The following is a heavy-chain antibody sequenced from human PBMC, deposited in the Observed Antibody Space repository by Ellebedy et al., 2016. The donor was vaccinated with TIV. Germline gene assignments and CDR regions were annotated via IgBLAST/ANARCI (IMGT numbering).Heavy chain of an antibody. Sequence: SETLSLTXSVSGGSLLGYYWSWIRQPPGKGLESIGLIYYSGGTTYNPSLKGRVTISVDMSKNQLSLRLTSVTAADAAMYYCARHKIGGTYPLDYWGHGTLCTV. V-gene: IGHV4-59*08. CDR2: IYYSGGT. J-gene: IGHJ4*01. CDR3: ARHKIGGTYPLDY. D-gene: IGHD1-26*01. CDR1: GGSLLGYY.